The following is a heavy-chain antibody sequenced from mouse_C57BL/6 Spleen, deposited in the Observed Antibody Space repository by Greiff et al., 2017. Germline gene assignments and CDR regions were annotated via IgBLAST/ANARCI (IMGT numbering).Heavy chain of an antibody. CDR3: ARKGDYVRYFDV. J-gene: IGHJ1*03. Sequence: EVQRVESGPELVKPGASVKIPCKASGYTFTDYNMDWVKQSHGKSLEWIGDINPNNGGTIYNQKFKGKATLTVDKSSSTAYMELRNLTSEDTAVYYWARKGDYVRYFDVWGTGTTVTVSS. CDR2: INPNNGGT. D-gene: IGHD1-1*01. CDR1: GYTFTDYN. V-gene: IGHV1-18*01.